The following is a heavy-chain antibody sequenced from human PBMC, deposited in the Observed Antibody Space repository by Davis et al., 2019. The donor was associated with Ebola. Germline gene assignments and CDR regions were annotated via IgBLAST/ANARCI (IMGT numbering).Heavy chain of an antibody. Sequence: GESLKISCAASGFTFSSYSMNWVRQAPGKGLEWVSSISSSSSYISYADSVKGRFTISRDNAKNSLYLQMNSLRAEDTAVYYCARGTGVFDYWGQGTLVTVSS. V-gene: IGHV3-21*01. CDR1: GFTFSSYS. J-gene: IGHJ4*02. CDR3: ARGTGVFDY. CDR2: ISSSSSYI. D-gene: IGHD7-27*01.